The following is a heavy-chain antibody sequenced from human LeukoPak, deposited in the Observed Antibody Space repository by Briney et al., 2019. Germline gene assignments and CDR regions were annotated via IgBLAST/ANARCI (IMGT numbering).Heavy chain of an antibody. V-gene: IGHV1-69*08. Sequence: ASVKVSCKASGGTFSRYTISWVRQAPGQGLEWMGRITPVFGTVDYAQKFQDRVTIIADISTTPVYMELSSLVSEDTAVYYCAGGSRATQGYWGQGTLVTVSS. CDR2: ITPVFGTV. D-gene: IGHD6-19*01. CDR3: AGGSRATQGY. J-gene: IGHJ4*02. CDR1: GGTFSRYT.